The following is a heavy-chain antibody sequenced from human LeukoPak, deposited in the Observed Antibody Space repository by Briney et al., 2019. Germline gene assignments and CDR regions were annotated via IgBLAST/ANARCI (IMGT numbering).Heavy chain of an antibody. V-gene: IGHV4-34*01. D-gene: IGHD2-2*01. CDR1: GGSFSGYY. CDR3: ARGRLIVVVPAANIPLFDY. CDR2: INHSGST. Sequence: SETLSRTCAVYGGSFSGYYWSWIRQPPGKGLEWIGEINHSGSTNYNPSLKSRVTISVDTSKNQFSLKLSSVTAADTAVYYCARGRLIVVVPAANIPLFDYWGQGTLVTVSS. J-gene: IGHJ4*02.